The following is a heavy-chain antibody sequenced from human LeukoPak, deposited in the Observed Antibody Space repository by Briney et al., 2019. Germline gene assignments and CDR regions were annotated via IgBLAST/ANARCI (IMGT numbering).Heavy chain of an antibody. CDR2: IIPIFGTA. D-gene: IGHD3-22*01. CDR1: GGTFSSYA. Sequence: SVKVSCKASGGTFSSYAISWVRQAPGQGLEWMGGIIPIFGTANYAQKFQGRVTITTDESTSTAYMELSSLRSEDTAVYYCARETYFYDSSGYYEGSFDYWGQGTLVTVSS. CDR3: ARETYFYDSSGYYEGSFDY. J-gene: IGHJ4*02. V-gene: IGHV1-69*05.